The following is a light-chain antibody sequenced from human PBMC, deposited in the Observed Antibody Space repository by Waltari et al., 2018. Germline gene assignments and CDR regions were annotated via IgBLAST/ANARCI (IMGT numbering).Light chain of an antibody. CDR1: QSVSSY. CDR3: QKRNNWPLT. Sequence: EIVLTQSPATLSLSPGESATLSCRASQSVSSYLAWYRQKPGQAPRLLIYDASNRATGIPARFSGSGSGTDFTLTISSLEPEEFAVYYCQKRNNWPLTFGGGTKVEI. CDR2: DAS. V-gene: IGKV3-11*01. J-gene: IGKJ4*01.